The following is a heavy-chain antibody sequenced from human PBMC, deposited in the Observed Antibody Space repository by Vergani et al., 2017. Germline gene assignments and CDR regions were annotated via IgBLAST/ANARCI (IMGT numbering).Heavy chain of an antibody. J-gene: IGHJ6*02. CDR2: IYSGGSK. CDR1: GFTFSSYA. D-gene: IGHD3-10*01. CDR3: ARVGYGSGSYYYYYGMDV. Sequence: EVQLLESGGGLVQPGGSLRLSCAASGFTFSSYAMSWVRQAPGKGLEWVSVIYSGGSKYYADSVKGRFTISRHNSKNTLYLQMNSLRAEDTAVYYCARVGYGSGSYYYYYGMDVWGQGTTVTVSS. V-gene: IGHV3-53*04.